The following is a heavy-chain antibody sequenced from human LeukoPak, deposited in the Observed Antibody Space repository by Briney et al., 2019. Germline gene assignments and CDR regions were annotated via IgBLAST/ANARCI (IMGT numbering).Heavy chain of an antibody. CDR2: ISFSGGST. D-gene: IGHD3-3*01. CDR1: GFSFTNYA. J-gene: IGHJ4*02. Sequence: GGSLRLSCTASGFSFTNYAMSWVRQAPGKGLEWVSAISFSGGSTYYADSVKGRFTISRDNSKNTLYLQMNSLRAEDTAEYYCAKSTTFGVVSPSDYWGQGTLVTVSS. CDR3: AKSTTFGVVSPSDY. V-gene: IGHV3-23*01.